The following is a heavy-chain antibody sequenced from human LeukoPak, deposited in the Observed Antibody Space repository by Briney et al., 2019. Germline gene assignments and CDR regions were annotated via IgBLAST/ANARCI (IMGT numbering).Heavy chain of an antibody. J-gene: IGHJ4*02. CDR1: GYTFTGYY. CDR3: ARDYDILTGYYILRD. D-gene: IGHD3-9*01. CDR2: INPNSGNT. Sequence: ASVKVSCKASGYTFTGYYMHWVRQAPGQGLEWMGWINPNSGNTNYAQKLQGRVTMTTDTSTSTAYMELRSLRSDNTAVYYCARDYDILTGYYILRDWGQGTLVTVSS. V-gene: IGHV1-18*04.